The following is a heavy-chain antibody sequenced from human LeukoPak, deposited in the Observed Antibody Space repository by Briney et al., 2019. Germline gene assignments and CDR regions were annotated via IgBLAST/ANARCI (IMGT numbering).Heavy chain of an antibody. D-gene: IGHD3-22*01. J-gene: IGHJ4*02. Sequence: PGGSLRLSRAASGFTFGSYEMNWVRQAPGKGLEWISHISSSGITVFYADSVRGRFTISRDNANNSLYLQMNGLRAEDTAVYYCARGADFRFDASGFYYLDYWGQGSLVTVSS. V-gene: IGHV3-48*03. CDR3: ARGADFRFDASGFYYLDY. CDR2: ISSSGITV. CDR1: GFTFGSYE.